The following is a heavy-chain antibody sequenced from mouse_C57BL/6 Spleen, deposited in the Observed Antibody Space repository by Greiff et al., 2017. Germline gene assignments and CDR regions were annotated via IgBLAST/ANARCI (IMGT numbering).Heavy chain of an antibody. V-gene: IGHV1-50*01. CDR2: IDPSDSYT. D-gene: IGHD1-1*01. J-gene: IGHJ3*01. CDR1: GYTFTSYW. CDR3: ARQFYYGSSYGFAY. Sequence: QVQLQQSGAELVKPGASVKLSCKASGYTFTSYWMQWVKQRPGQGLEWIGEIDPSDSYTNYNQKFKGKATLTVDTSSSTAYMQLSSLTAEDSAVYYCARQFYYGSSYGFAYWGQGTLVTVSA.